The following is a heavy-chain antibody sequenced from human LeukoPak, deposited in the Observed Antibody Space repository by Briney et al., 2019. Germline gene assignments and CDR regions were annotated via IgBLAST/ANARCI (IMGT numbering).Heavy chain of an antibody. CDR3: ARGEVGATTRGDY. Sequence: GTSVKVSCKASGYTFTSYDINWVRQATGQGLEWMGWMNPNSDNTGYAQKFQGRVTMTRNTSISTAYMELSSLRSEDTAVYYCARGEVGATTRGDYWGQGTLVTVSS. CDR1: GYTFTSYD. J-gene: IGHJ4*02. V-gene: IGHV1-8*01. D-gene: IGHD1-26*01. CDR2: MNPNSDNT.